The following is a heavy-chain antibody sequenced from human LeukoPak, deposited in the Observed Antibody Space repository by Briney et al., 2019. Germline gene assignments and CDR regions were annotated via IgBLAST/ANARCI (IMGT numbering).Heavy chain of an antibody. J-gene: IGHJ5*02. CDR3: VIDPPDSGWAFWS. D-gene: IGHD6-19*01. CDR1: GFDFRTHA. Sequence: GGSLRLSCSGSGFDFRTHAMHWVRQAPGKGLEWVAMIWRGGNFKFYGDSVRGRFTISRDDSQSVVYLQMDSVRAEDTAVYYCVIDPPDSGWAFWSWGQGALVTVSS. V-gene: IGHV3-33*01. CDR2: IWRGGNFK.